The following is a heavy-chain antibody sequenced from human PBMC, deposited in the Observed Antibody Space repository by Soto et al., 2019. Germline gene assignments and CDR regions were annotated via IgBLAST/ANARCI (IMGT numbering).Heavy chain of an antibody. CDR2: ISAYKTNT. CDR3: ARDPTHYYDSSGYPRDYYYYFGMDV. CDR1: GXXXXXXX. D-gene: IGHD3-22*01. V-gene: IGHV1-18*01. Sequence: QVQLVQSGAEVKKPGASXXXXXXXXGXXXXXXXXXXXRXXXXXXXEWMGWISAYKTNTNYTQKFQGRVPMTTDTSTSTAYMELRSLRSDDTAVYYCARDPTHYYDSSGYPRDYYYYFGMDVWGQGTTVTVSS. J-gene: IGHJ6*02.